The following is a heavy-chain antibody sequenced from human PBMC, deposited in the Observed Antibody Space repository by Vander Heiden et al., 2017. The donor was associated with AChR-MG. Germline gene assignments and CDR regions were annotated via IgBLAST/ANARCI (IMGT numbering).Heavy chain of an antibody. D-gene: IGHD4-17*01. CDR1: DESFSDNF. J-gene: IGHJ4*02. CDR3: ARGDYGARYGY. CDR2: ISHTGST. Sequence: QVQLQQWGAGLLKPSETLSLTCAVYDESFSDNFWSWIRQPPGKGLEWIGEISHTGSTNYNPSLKSRVTISLDTSNNRFSLKLSSVTAADTAVYYCARGDYGARYGYCGQGTLVSVSS. V-gene: IGHV4-34*01.